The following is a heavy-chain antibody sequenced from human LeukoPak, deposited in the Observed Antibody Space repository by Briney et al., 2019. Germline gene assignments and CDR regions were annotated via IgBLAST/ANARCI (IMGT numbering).Heavy chain of an antibody. Sequence: SETLSLTCTVSGGSISSYYWSWIRQPPGKGLEWIGYIYYSGSTNYNPSLKSRVTISVDTSKNQFSLKLSSVTAADTAVYYCASKQVGYCTNGVCYNKGNFDIWGQGTMVTVSS. D-gene: IGHD2-8*01. J-gene: IGHJ3*02. CDR1: GGSISSYY. CDR3: ASKQVGYCTNGVCYNKGNFDI. V-gene: IGHV4-59*12. CDR2: IYYSGST.